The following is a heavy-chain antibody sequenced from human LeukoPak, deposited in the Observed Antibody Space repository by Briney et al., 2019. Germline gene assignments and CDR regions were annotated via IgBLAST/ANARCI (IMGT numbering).Heavy chain of an antibody. V-gene: IGHV4-59*11. CDR1: GDSFSSHQ. CDR2: IYNRGST. J-gene: IGHJ6*03. CDR3: ARGVLTTVTYFMDV. D-gene: IGHD4-11*01. Sequence: PSETLSLTCTVSGDSFSSHQWSWIRQPPGKGLEWIGYIYNRGSTNYNPSLQSRVAISVDTSTNQFSLELSSVSAAHTAVYYCARGVLTTVTYFMDVWGKGTPVTVSS.